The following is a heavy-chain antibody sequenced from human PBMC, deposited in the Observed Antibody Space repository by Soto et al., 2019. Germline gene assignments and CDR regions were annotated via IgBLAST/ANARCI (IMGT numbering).Heavy chain of an antibody. D-gene: IGHD3-16*01. CDR3: AHSLGALVY. Sequence: SGHTLVNHTQTITLTCTLSGLSPSSSVVGVSWIRQSPGQFLERLAVIYWDDDKRYSQSFRNRLTINKDISENQVVLTITNMDPVDTGTSYGAHSLGALVYWRQGTLVTFS. V-gene: IGHV2-5*02. J-gene: IGHJ4*02. CDR2: IYWDDDK. CDR1: GLSPSSSVVG.